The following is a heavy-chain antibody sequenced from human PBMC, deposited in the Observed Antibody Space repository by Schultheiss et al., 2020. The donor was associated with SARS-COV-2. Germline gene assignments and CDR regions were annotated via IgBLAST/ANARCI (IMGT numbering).Heavy chain of an antibody. V-gene: IGHV3-23*01. D-gene: IGHD3-3*01. CDR3: AKVDAFWSGYIDY. CDR1: GFTFSDYY. Sequence: GGPLRLSCAASGFTFSDYYMSWIRQAPGKGLEWVSGISGSGDSTYYADSVKGRFTISRDNSMNTLSLQMNSLRAEDTAVYYCAKVDAFWSGYIDYWGQGTRVTVSS. J-gene: IGHJ4*02. CDR2: ISGSGDST.